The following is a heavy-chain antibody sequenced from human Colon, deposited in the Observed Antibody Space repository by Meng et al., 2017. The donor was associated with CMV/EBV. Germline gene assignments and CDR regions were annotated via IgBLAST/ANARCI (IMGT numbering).Heavy chain of an antibody. D-gene: IGHD4-11*01. Sequence: GESLKISCAASGFTFSNYDMIWVRQAPGKGLDQVSSINSGGSTHYADSVRGRFTISRDNPENTLWLQMHSLRPEDTALYYCAREGYSNFDYWGQGTLVTVSS. V-gene: IGHV3-66*02. CDR2: INSGGST. CDR1: GFTFSNYD. CDR3: AREGYSNFDY. J-gene: IGHJ4*02.